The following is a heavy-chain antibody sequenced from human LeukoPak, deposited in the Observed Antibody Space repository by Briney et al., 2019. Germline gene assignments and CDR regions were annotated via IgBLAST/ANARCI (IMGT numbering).Heavy chain of an antibody. CDR1: GGSITTYY. CDR3: ASAHDYNARSDS. J-gene: IGHJ4*02. CDR2: IYYTGST. Sequence: SETLSLTCTISGGSITTYYWSWIRQPPGKGLEWIGHIYYTGSTNYSPSLKSRVTVSVDTSKNQVSLKLTSATAADTAVYYCASAHDYNARSDSWGQGTLVTVSS. V-gene: IGHV4-59*01. D-gene: IGHD4-11*01.